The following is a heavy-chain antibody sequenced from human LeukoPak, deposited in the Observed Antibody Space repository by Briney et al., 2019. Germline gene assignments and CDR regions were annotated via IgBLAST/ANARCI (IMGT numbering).Heavy chain of an antibody. J-gene: IGHJ4*02. V-gene: IGHV1-69*13. Sequence: ASVKVSCKASGGTFGSYAISWVRQAPGQGLEWMGGIIPIFGTANYAQKFQGRVTITADESTSTAYMELSSLRSEDTAVYYCARDRVSYGDYFGYWGQGTLVTVSS. D-gene: IGHD4-17*01. CDR3: ARDRVSYGDYFGY. CDR2: IIPIFGTA. CDR1: GGTFGSYA.